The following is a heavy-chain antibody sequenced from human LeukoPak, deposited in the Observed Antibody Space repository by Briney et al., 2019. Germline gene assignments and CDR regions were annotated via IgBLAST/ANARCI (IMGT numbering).Heavy chain of an antibody. CDR3: AKQSAGSSTWYSLHFDY. D-gene: IGHD6-13*01. V-gene: IGHV3-23*01. Sequence: GGSLRLSCAASGFTFSSNWMHWVRQAPGKGLEWVSVISGSGGSTYYADSVKGRFTISRDNSKNTLYLQMNSLRAEDTAVYFCAKQSAGSSTWYSLHFDYWGEGTRVTVSS. CDR1: GFTFSSNW. CDR2: ISGSGGST. J-gene: IGHJ4*02.